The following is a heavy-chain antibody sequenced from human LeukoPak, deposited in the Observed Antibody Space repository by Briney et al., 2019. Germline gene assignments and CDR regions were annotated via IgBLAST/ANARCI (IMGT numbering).Heavy chain of an antibody. Sequence: GGSLRLSCAASGFTFSSYWMHWVRQAPGKGLAWVSRINSDGSSTSYADSVKGRFTISRDNAKNTLYLQMNSLRAEDTAVYYCVALRITMIAFWGQGTLVTVSS. D-gene: IGHD3-22*01. J-gene: IGHJ1*01. V-gene: IGHV3-74*01. CDR2: INSDGSST. CDR1: GFTFSSYW. CDR3: VALRITMIAF.